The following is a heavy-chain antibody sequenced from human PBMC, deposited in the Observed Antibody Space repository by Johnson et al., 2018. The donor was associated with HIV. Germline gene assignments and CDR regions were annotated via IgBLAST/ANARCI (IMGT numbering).Heavy chain of an antibody. CDR2: ISYDGSNK. D-gene: IGHD6-19*01. V-gene: IGHV3-30*04. Sequence: QVQLVESGGGVVQPGRSLRVFCAASRFTFSYYAMHWVRQAPGQGLEWVATISYDGSNKYFADSVKGRFTISRDNTKNTMSLQMDGLRTDDTAVYYCAIGVQRLVPDAFDIWGQGTMVTVSS. CDR1: RFTFSYYA. J-gene: IGHJ3*02. CDR3: AIGVQRLVPDAFDI.